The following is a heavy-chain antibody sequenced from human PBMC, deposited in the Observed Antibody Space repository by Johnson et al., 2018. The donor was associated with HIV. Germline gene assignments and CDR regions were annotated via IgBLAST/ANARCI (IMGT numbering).Heavy chain of an antibody. CDR2: ISYDGSNK. CDR3: ALSYSLDAFDI. Sequence: QVQLVESGGGVVQPGRSLRLSCAASGFTFSSYAMHWVRQAPGKGLEWVAVISYDGSNKYYADSVKGRFTISRDNSKNTLYLQMNSLRAEDTALYYCALSYSLDAFDIWGQGTMVTVSS. V-gene: IGHV3-30-3*01. J-gene: IGHJ3*02. D-gene: IGHD2-21*01. CDR1: GFTFSSYA.